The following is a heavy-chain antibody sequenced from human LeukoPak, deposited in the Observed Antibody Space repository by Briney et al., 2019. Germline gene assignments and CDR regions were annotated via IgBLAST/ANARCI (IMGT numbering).Heavy chain of an antibody. Sequence: SETLSLTCTVSGGSISSSSSYWGWIRQPPGKGLEWIGTIYYSGSAYYNPSLKSRVTISVDTSKNQFSLKLTSVTAADTAVYYCARVRVLRYFDWLSYQDQNWFDPWGQGTLVTVSS. CDR2: IYYSGSA. J-gene: IGHJ5*02. CDR1: GGSISSSSSY. V-gene: IGHV4-39*01. D-gene: IGHD3-9*01. CDR3: ARVRVLRYFDWLSYQDQNWFDP.